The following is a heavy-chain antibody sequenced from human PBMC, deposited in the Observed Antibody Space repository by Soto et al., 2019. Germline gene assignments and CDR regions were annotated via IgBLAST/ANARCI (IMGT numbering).Heavy chain of an antibody. J-gene: IGHJ6*02. CDR2: IYYSGNT. D-gene: IGHD5-12*01. V-gene: IGHV4-31*03. CDR3: ARDKHGGNVLYYGMDV. CDR1: GGSISSGGYY. Sequence: TLSLAFTVSGGSISSGGYYCSWIRQPPGKALEWIGFIYYSGNTYYHPSLQSRITISIDTSKNQFSLKLSSVTAADTAVYYCARDKHGGNVLYYGMDVSGQGTTVTV.